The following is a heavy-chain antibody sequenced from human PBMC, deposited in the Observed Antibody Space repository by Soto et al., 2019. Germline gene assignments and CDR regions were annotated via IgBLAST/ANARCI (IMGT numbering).Heavy chain of an antibody. CDR1: GFTFSSYW. D-gene: IGHD6-6*01. V-gene: IGHV3-74*01. J-gene: IGHJ3*02. CDR2: INSDGSST. Sequence: GGSLRLSCAASGFTFSSYWMHWVRQAPGKGLVWVSRINSDGSSTSYADSVKGRFTISRDNAKNTLYLQMNRLRAEDTAVYYCARGFVRSAFDIWGQGTMVTVSS. CDR3: ARGFVRSAFDI.